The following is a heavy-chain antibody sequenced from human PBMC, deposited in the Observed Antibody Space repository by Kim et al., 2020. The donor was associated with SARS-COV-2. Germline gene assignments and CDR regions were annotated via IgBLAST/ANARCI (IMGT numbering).Heavy chain of an antibody. CDR2: IIPILGIT. CDR1: GGTFSIYA. Sequence: SVKVSCKASGGTFSIYAISWVRQAPGQGLEWLGRIIPILGITNYAQNFQGRVTITADKSTGTAYMELSSLRSEDTAVYYCARDSHCSGGSCYSSSHNYY. CDR3: ARDSHCSGGSCYSSSHNYY. J-gene: IGHJ6*01. D-gene: IGHD2-15*01. V-gene: IGHV1-69*04.